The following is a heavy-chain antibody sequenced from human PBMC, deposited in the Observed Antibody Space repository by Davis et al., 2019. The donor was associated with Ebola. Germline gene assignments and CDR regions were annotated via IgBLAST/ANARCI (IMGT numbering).Heavy chain of an antibody. V-gene: IGHV5-51*01. CDR1: GYTFTSYW. D-gene: IGHD3-10*01. CDR3: ERRGSRTEIDP. Sequence: GESLKISCKGSGYTFTSYWIGWVRQMPGKGLEWMGIIYPGDSDTRYSPSFQGQVTISADNSISTAYLQWSSLKASDTAMYYCERRGSRTEIDPWGQGTLVTVSS. CDR2: IYPGDSDT. J-gene: IGHJ5*02.